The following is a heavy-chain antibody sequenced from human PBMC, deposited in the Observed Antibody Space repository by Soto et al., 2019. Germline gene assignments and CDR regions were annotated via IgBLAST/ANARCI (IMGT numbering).Heavy chain of an antibody. V-gene: IGHV3-9*01. CDR2: ISWSSGSI. CDR1: GFTFDDYA. D-gene: IGHD3-16*01. Sequence: GGSLRLSCAASGFTFDDYAMHWVRQAPGKGLEWVSGISWSSGSIGYADSVKGRFTISRDNAKNSLYLQMNSLRAEDTALYYCAKDGGRWLQSRDAFDIWGQGTMVTVSS. CDR3: AKDGGRWLQSRDAFDI. J-gene: IGHJ3*02.